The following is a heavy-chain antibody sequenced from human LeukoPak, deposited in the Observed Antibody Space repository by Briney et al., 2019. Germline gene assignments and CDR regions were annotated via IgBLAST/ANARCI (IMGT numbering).Heavy chain of an antibody. CDR3: AAEYYDILTGYS. Sequence: HTGGSLRLSCAASGFTFDDYAMHWVRQAPGKGLEWVSLISGDGSSTYYADSVKGRFTISRDNSKNSLYLQMNSLRTEDTALYYCAAEYYDILTGYSWGQGTLVTVSS. V-gene: IGHV3-43*02. CDR2: ISGDGSST. CDR1: GFTFDDYA. J-gene: IGHJ4*02. D-gene: IGHD3-9*01.